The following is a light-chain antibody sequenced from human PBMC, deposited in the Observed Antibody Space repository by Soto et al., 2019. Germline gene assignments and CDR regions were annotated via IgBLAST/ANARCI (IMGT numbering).Light chain of an antibody. CDR3: SSYTSSSTRV. J-gene: IGLJ1*01. Sequence: QSALTQPASVSGSPGRSITISCTGTSSDVGGYNYVSWYQQHPGKAPKLMIYDVSNRSSGVSNRFSGSQSGNTASLTISGLQAEDESDYYCSSYTSSSTRVFGTGTKLTVL. CDR2: DVS. V-gene: IGLV2-14*01. CDR1: SSDVGGYNY.